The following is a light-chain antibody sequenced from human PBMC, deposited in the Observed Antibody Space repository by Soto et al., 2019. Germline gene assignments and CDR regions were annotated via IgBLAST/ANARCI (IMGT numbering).Light chain of an antibody. J-gene: IGKJ1*01. CDR1: ESISRW. CDR3: HQYNTWT. CDR2: DAS. Sequence: DIQMTQSPSTLSSAIVVRFTITCRASESISRWLAWYQQEPGKAPKLLIYDASDLENGVPSRFSGSGSGTEFTLTISSLQPEDFATYYCHQYNTWTFGQGTKVDIK. V-gene: IGKV1-5*01.